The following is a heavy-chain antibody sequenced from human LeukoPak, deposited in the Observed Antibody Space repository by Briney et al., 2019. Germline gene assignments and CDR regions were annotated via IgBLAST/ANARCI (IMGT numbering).Heavy chain of an antibody. J-gene: IGHJ4*02. CDR3: ARPDKGFDY. V-gene: IGHV3-74*01. CDR1: GFSFSSYW. CDR2: INSDGSST. Sequence: PGGSLRPSCAASGFSFSSYWMHWVRQAPGKGLVWVSRINSDGSSTSYADSVKGRFTISRDNAKNTLYLQMNSLRAEDTAMYYCARPDKGFDYWGQGTLVTVSS.